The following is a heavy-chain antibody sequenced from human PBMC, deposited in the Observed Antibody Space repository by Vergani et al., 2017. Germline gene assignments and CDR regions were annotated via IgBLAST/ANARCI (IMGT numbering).Heavy chain of an antibody. CDR2: ISSSSSYI. D-gene: IGHD4-23*01. CDR1: GFTFSSYS. J-gene: IGHJ4*02. CDR3: ARDSPALGGNSCLDY. Sequence: EVQLVESGGGLVKPGGSLRLSCAASGFTFSSYSMNWVRQAPGKGLEWVSSISSSSSYIYYADSVKGRCTISRDNAKNSLYLQMNSLRAEDTAVYYCARDSPALGGNSCLDYWGQGTLVTVSS. V-gene: IGHV3-21*01.